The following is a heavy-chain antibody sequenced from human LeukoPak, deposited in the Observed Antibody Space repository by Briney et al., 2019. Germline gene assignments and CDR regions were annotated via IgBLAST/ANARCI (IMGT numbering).Heavy chain of an antibody. V-gene: IGHV3-23*01. J-gene: IGHJ5*02. CDR2: VSGDYST. CDR1: GITFNNYA. Sequence: GGSLRLSCAAPGITFNNYAMTWVRQAPGKGLEWVSAVSGDYSTSYADSVRGRFTISRDNSKNTLYMQMNSLRAEDTAIYYCAKDRSWGQGTLVTVSS. CDR3: AKDRS.